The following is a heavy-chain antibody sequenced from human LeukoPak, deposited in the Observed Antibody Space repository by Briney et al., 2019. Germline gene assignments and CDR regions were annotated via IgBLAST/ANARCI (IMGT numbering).Heavy chain of an antibody. CDR1: GESFSGYY. CDR3: ARDSSDYYLGGRKYFDY. J-gene: IGHJ4*02. D-gene: IGHD3-22*01. Sequence: TSETLSVTCAVYGESFSGYYWSWIRQPPGKGLEWIGEINHSGSTNYNPSLKSRVTISVDTSKNQFSLKLSSVTAADTAVYYCARDSSDYYLGGRKYFDYWGQGTLVTVSS. CDR2: INHSGST. V-gene: IGHV4-34*01.